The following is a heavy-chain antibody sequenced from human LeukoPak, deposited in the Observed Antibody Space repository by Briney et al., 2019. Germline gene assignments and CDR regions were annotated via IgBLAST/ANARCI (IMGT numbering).Heavy chain of an antibody. V-gene: IGHV4-38-2*02. CDR1: GYSISSGYY. CDR3: ARGLAYRDGYNWFPFDY. D-gene: IGHD5-24*01. CDR2: VYHVGTT. J-gene: IGHJ4*02. Sequence: SETLSLTCTVSGYSISSGYYWGWIRQPPGKGLEWIGVYHVGTTDYNPSLKSRVTISVDTSKNQFSLKLSSVTAADTAVYYCARGLAYRDGYNWFPFDYWGQGTLVTVSS.